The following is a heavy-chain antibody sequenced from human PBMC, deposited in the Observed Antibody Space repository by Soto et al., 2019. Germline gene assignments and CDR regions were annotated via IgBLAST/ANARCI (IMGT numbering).Heavy chain of an antibody. J-gene: IGHJ6*02. CDR1: GFNFGAYG. V-gene: IGHV3-30*18. CDR3: AKDRRDGYTTCSRCYGVDV. D-gene: IGHD5-18*01. Sequence: QVQLVESGGGVVQPGTSLRLACEASGFNFGAYGMHWVRQAPGKGLEWVAVISHDGTKTYYSDSGKGRFTVSRDNSKNMLYVQMVSLRPDATAVYSCAKDRRDGYTTCSRCYGVDVWGQGTTVTVSS. CDR2: ISHDGTKT.